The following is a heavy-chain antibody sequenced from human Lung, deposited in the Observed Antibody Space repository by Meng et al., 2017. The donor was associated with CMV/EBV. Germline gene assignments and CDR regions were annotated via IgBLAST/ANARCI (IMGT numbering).Heavy chain of an antibody. V-gene: IGHV3-21*01. Sequence: GEXXKISCAASGFMFSDYSMNWVRQAPGKGLEWVSSISNGGAYIYYADSVKGRFTISRDNVQNSLYLQMNSLRAEDTAVYYCARDVSPRSSVYFAIYYFYALDVWXQGTTVTVSS. CDR1: GFMFSDYS. D-gene: IGHD5/OR15-5a*01. CDR2: ISNGGAYI. J-gene: IGHJ6*02. CDR3: ARDVSPRSSVYFAIYYFYALDV.